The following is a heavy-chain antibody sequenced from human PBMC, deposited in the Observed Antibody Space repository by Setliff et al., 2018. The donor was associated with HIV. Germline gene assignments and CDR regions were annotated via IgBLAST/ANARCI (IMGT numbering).Heavy chain of an antibody. V-gene: IGHV7-4-1*02. CDR1: GYTLTNYA. Sequence: RASVKVSCKTSGYTLTNYALNWVRQAPGQGLEWMGWINTNTGNPTYAQGFTGRFVFSLDTSVSTAYLQISSLKAEDSAIYYCARVSDTGVDPQTHRDYWGQGTPVTVSS. D-gene: IGHD2-21*01. CDR3: ARVSDTGVDPQTHRDY. CDR2: INTNTGNP. J-gene: IGHJ4*02.